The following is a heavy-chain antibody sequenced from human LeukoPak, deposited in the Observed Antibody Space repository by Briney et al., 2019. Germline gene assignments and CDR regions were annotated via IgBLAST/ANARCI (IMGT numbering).Heavy chain of an antibody. CDR3: AKDPLYCGGDCYPKYYFDY. Sequence: GGSLRLSCAASGLTSSNSWMSWVRQAPGRGLEWVANINPDGTTTYYVDSVKGRFTISRDNAKNSLYLQMNSLRAEDTAVYHCAKDPLYCGGDCYPKYYFDYWGQGTLVTVSS. J-gene: IGHJ4*02. CDR2: INPDGTTT. D-gene: IGHD2-21*02. V-gene: IGHV3-7*03. CDR1: GLTSSNSW.